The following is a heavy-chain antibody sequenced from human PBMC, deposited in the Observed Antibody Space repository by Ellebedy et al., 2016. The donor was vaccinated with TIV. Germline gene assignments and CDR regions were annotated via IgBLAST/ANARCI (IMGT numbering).Heavy chain of an antibody. CDR2: ISNDESKK. J-gene: IGHJ4*02. CDR3: AREDDYRNYFDS. V-gene: IGHV3-30*03. D-gene: IGHD4-11*01. CDR1: RFTFRNYG. Sequence: GESLKISCTDSRFTFRNYGMHWVRLAPGKGLEWVAGISNDESKKYYVDSVKGRFIISRDNSKNTLHLQMNSLRVEDTALYYCAREDDYRNYFDSWGQGTLVTVSS.